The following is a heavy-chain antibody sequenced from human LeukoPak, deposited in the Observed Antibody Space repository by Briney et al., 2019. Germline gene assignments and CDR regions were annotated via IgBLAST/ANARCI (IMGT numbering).Heavy chain of an antibody. CDR1: GGSISGYY. V-gene: IGHV4-59*01. CDR2: IYYSGST. D-gene: IGHD6-13*01. CDR3: ARGCSAGTPHNWFDP. Sequence: SETLSLTCTVSGGSISGYYWSWIRRPPGKGLKWIGYIYYSGSTNYNPSLKSRVTISVDTSKNQFSLKLSSVTAADTAVYYCARGCSAGTPHNWFDPWGQGTLVTVSS. J-gene: IGHJ5*02.